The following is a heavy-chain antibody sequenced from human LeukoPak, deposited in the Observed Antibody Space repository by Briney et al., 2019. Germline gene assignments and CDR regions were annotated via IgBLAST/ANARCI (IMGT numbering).Heavy chain of an antibody. Sequence: ASVKVSCKASGYTFTGYYMHWVRQAPGQGLEWMGWINPNSGGTNYAQKFQGRVTMTRDTSISTAYMELSRLGSDDTAVYYCAREREWDYYDSSAPEDYWGQGTLVTVSS. CDR2: INPNSGGT. J-gene: IGHJ4*02. CDR1: GYTFTGYY. D-gene: IGHD3-22*01. CDR3: AREREWDYYDSSAPEDY. V-gene: IGHV1-2*02.